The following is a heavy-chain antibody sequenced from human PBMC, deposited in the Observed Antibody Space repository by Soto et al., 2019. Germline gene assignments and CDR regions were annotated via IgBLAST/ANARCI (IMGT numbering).Heavy chain of an antibody. CDR2: IKYDGSSA. CDR3: ASLSVSTAGYSHYGMDI. J-gene: IGHJ6*02. Sequence: EVQLVESGGGLVQPGGSLRLSCEASGFSFSAHWMHWVRQAPGKEPVWVARIKYDGSSADYAGFVRGRFTVSRDNARRMMYLQMNSLRAEDTAVYYCASLSVSTAGYSHYGMDIWGHGTTVIVS. CDR1: GFSFSAHW. V-gene: IGHV3-74*01. D-gene: IGHD3-9*01.